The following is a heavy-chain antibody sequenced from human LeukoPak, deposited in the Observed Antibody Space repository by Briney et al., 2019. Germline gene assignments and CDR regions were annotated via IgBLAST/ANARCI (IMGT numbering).Heavy chain of an antibody. CDR3: AKDVRSYYDSSGTSYMDV. CDR1: GFTFDDYA. J-gene: IGHJ6*03. Sequence: GGSLRLSCAASGFTFDDYAMHWVRQAPGKGLGWVQGIIWNSGSIGYADSVKGRFTISRDNAKNSLYLQMNSLRAEDTALYYCAKDVRSYYDSSGTSYMDVWGKGTTVTVSS. CDR2: IIWNSGSI. D-gene: IGHD3-22*01. V-gene: IGHV3-9*01.